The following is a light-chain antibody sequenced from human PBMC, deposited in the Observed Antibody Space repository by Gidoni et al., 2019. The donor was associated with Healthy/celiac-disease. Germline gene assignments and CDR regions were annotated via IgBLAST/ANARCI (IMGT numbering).Light chain of an antibody. CDR1: KDISNY. CDR3: QQYDKLPLT. CDR2: DAS. J-gene: IGKJ4*01. V-gene: IGKV1-33*01. Sequence: DHQINPSPSSLSASVGDRVTITCQASKDISNYLYWYQQKTGKAPKLLIYDASNLDTEVPSSFSGIGAGTDFTFTISSLQPEDIATYYCQQYDKLPLTFGVGTKVEIK.